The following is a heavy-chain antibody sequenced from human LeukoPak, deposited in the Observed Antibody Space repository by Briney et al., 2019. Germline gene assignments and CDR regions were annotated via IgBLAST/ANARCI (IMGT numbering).Heavy chain of an antibody. J-gene: IGHJ5*02. V-gene: IGHV4-4*07. D-gene: IGHD4-11*01. CDR2: IYYSGST. Sequence: SETLSLTCTVSGGSITSYYWSWIRQPAGKGLEWIGRIYYSGSTKYNPSLKSRVTISEDTSRNQFSLKLSSVTAADTAVYYCARVQDWFDPWGQGTLVTVSS. CDR1: GGSITSYY. CDR3: ARVQDWFDP.